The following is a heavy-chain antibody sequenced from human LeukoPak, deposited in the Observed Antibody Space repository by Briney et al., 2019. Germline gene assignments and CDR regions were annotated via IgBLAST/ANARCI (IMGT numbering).Heavy chain of an antibody. CDR1: GGTFSSYA. J-gene: IGHJ4*02. CDR3: ARDVRYSYGYIYCFDY. V-gene: IGHV1-69*13. Sequence: ASVKVSCKASGGTFSSYAISWVRQAPGQGLEWMGGIIPIFGTANYAQKFQGRVTITADESTSTAYMELSSLRSEDTAVYYCARDVRYSYGYIYCFDYWGQGTLVTVSS. CDR2: IIPIFGTA. D-gene: IGHD5-18*01.